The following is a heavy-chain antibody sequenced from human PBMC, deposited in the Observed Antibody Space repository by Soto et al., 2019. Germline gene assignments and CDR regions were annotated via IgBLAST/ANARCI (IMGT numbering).Heavy chain of an antibody. D-gene: IGHD2-15*01. CDR2: IFYRGST. Sequence: QLQLQESGPGLVKASETLSLTCNVSGGSISSSRSYWAWIRQPPGKGLDWIANIFYRGSTYYNPCPESRDTISDDTYQHQYSPELCSVTSADTAVYNCARQATADDIDLWFHPWGQGTLVTVYS. V-gene: IGHV4-39*01. J-gene: IGHJ5*02. CDR1: GGSISSSRSY. CDR3: ARQATADDIDLWFHP.